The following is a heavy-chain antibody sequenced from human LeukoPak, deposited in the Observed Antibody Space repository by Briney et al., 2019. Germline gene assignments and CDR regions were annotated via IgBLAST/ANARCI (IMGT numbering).Heavy chain of an antibody. Sequence: SETLSLTCTVSGGSISSYYWSWIRQPPGKGLEWIGYIYYSGSTNYNPSLKSRVTISVDTSKNQFSLKLSSVTAADTAVYYCARQDCSGGSCYFQHWGQGTLVTVSS. J-gene: IGHJ1*01. V-gene: IGHV4-59*08. CDR2: IYYSGST. CDR3: ARQDCSGGSCYFQH. CDR1: GGSISSYY. D-gene: IGHD2-15*01.